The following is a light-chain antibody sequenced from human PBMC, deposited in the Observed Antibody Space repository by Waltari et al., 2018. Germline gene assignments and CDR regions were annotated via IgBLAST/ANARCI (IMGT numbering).Light chain of an antibody. J-gene: IGKJ4*01. CDR1: QGIDNY. Sequence: DIQMTQSPSSLSASVGDRVTITCRASQGIDNYLAWYQQKPGKVPKLLIFPASTLQSGVPSRFSGSGSGTDFTLTISSLQPEDVASYYCQKFNSAPLTFGGGTKVEIK. CDR2: PAS. V-gene: IGKV1-27*01. CDR3: QKFNSAPLT.